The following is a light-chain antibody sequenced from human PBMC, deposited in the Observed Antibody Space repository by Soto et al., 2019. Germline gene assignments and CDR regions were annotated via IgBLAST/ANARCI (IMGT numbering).Light chain of an antibody. CDR2: DAS. J-gene: IGKJ1*01. CDR3: QQYGNLPRT. CDR1: QDISNY. Sequence: DIQMTQSPSSLSASVEDRVTITCQASQDISNYLNWYQQKPGKAPKLLIYDASNLETGVPSRFTGSGSGTDFTFTISSLQPEDIATYYCQQYGNLPRTFGQGTKVEIK. V-gene: IGKV1-33*01.